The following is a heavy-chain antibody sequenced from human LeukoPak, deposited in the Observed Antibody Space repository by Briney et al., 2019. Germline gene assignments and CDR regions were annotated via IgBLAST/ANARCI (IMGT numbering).Heavy chain of an antibody. Sequence: PGGSLRLSCAASGFTFSSYTMSWVRQAPGKGLEWVSAISGSGGSTYYADSVKGRFTISRDNSKNTLYLQMNSLRAEDTAVYYCAKLGDYYGSGDFDYWGQGTLVTVSS. D-gene: IGHD3-10*01. CDR2: ISGSGGST. CDR3: AKLGDYYGSGDFDY. J-gene: IGHJ4*02. CDR1: GFTFSSYT. V-gene: IGHV3-23*01.